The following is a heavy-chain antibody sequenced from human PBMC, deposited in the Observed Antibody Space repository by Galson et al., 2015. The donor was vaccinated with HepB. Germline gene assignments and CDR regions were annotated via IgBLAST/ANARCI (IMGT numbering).Heavy chain of an antibody. CDR1: GFTFSSYA. CDR3: ARGHYDSSGYNSAGLDY. J-gene: IGHJ4*02. Sequence: SLRLSCAASGFTFSSYAMHWVRQAPGKGLEWVAVISYDGSNEYYADSVKGRFTISRDNSKNTLYLQMNSLRAEDTAVYYCARGHYDSSGYNSAGLDYWGQGTLVTVSS. D-gene: IGHD3-22*01. V-gene: IGHV3-30*04. CDR2: ISYDGSNE.